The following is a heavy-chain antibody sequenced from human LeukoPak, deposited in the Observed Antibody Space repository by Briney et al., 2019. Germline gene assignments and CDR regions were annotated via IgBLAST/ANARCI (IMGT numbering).Heavy chain of an antibody. Sequence: ASVKVSCKASGYTFTSYDINWVRQATGQGLEWMGWMNPNSGNTGYAQKFQGRVTITRNTSISTAYMELSSLRSEDTAVYYCARGDHSGSYSYFYYYMDVWGKGTTVTVSS. CDR2: MNPNSGNT. D-gene: IGHD1-26*01. CDR3: ARGDHSGSYSYFYYYMDV. V-gene: IGHV1-8*03. J-gene: IGHJ6*03. CDR1: GYTFTSYD.